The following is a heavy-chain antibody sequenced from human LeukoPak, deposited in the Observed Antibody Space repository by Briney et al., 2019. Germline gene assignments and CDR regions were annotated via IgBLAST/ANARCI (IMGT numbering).Heavy chain of an antibody. V-gene: IGHV3-7*01. CDR3: ARDQDDFWSGYSNWFDP. Sequence: GGSLRLSSAASGFTFSSYWMSWVRQAPGKGLEWVANIKQDGSEKYYVDSVKGRFTISRDNAKNSLYLQMNSLRAEDTAVYYCARDQDDFWSGYSNWFDPWGQGTLVTVSS. J-gene: IGHJ5*02. CDR1: GFTFSSYW. CDR2: IKQDGSEK. D-gene: IGHD3-3*01.